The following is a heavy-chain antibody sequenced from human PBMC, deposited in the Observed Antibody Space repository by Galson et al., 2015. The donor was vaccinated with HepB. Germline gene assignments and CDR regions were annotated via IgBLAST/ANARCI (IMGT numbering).Heavy chain of an antibody. V-gene: IGHV5-51*03. CDR2: IFPDDSDT. CDR1: GYYFPTWW. Sequence: QSGAEVKEPGESLKISCKGSGYYFPTWWIGWVRQRPGKGLEWMGIIFPDDSDTRYSPSFQGQVTMSADRSINTAYLQWSSLKASDTAMYYCARRRFDSSTTYNFDYWGPGTLVTVSS. CDR3: ARRRFDSSTTYNFDY. J-gene: IGHJ4*02. D-gene: IGHD2/OR15-2a*01.